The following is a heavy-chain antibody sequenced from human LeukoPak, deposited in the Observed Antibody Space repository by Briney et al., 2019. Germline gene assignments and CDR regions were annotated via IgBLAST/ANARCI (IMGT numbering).Heavy chain of an antibody. V-gene: IGHV3-30*02. CDR2: VRNDGGDK. J-gene: IGHJ4*02. D-gene: IGHD3-10*01. CDR1: GFIFSDYG. Sequence: GGSLRLSCAASGFIFSDYGMHWVRQAPGKGLEWVTMVRNDGGDKYYADSVRGRFTISRDNSKNTLYLQMNSLRPEDTAVYYCAKHYYGSGSQNYYFDYWGQGTLVTVSS. CDR3: AKHYYGSGSQNYYFDY.